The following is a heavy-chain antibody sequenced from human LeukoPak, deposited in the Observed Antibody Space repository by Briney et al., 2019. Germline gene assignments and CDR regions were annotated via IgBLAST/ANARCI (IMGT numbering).Heavy chain of an antibody. CDR2: IYYSGTT. Sequence: SETLSPTCTVSGGSISSSSYYWGWIRQPPGKGLEWIGNIYYSGTTYYNPSLKSRLTISVDTSKNQFSLKLSSVTAADTAVYYCARLRVVVAATLIDYWGQGTLVTVSS. J-gene: IGHJ4*02. CDR1: GGSISSSSYY. D-gene: IGHD2-15*01. CDR3: ARLRVVVAATLIDY. V-gene: IGHV4-39*01.